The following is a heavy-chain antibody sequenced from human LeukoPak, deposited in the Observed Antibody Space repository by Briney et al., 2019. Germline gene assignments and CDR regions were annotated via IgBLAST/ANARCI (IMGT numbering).Heavy chain of an antibody. CDR2: ISYDGSNK. D-gene: IGHD4-11*01. Sequence: PGRSLRLSCAASGFTFSSYAMHWVRQAPGKGLEWVAVISYDGSNKYYADSVKGRFTISRDNSKNTLYLQMNSLRAEDTAVYYCAREGDSNPSPFDYWGQGTLVTASS. V-gene: IGHV3-30-3*01. J-gene: IGHJ4*02. CDR3: AREGDSNPSPFDY. CDR1: GFTFSSYA.